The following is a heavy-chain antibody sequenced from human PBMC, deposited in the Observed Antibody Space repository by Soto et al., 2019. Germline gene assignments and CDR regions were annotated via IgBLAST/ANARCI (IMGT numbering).Heavy chain of an antibody. CDR3: ARASVVVPAAILSLDY. CDR1: GGSISSYY. D-gene: IGHD2-2*01. J-gene: IGHJ4*02. Sequence: SETLSLTCTVSGGSISSYYWSWIRQPPGKGLEWIGYIYYSGSTNYNPSLKSRVTISVDTSKNQFSLKLSSVTAADTAVYYCARASVVVPAAILSLDYWGQGTLVTVPQ. V-gene: IGHV4-59*01. CDR2: IYYSGST.